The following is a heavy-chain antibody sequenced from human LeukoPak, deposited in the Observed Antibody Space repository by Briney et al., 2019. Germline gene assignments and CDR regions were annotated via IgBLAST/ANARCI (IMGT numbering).Heavy chain of an antibody. V-gene: IGHV3-21*01. CDR2: ISSSSSYI. J-gene: IGHJ4*02. Sequence: PGGSLRLSCTVSGFTVSSNYMSWVRQAPGKGLEWVSSISSSSSYIYYADSVKGRFTISRDNAKNSLYLQMNSLRAEDTAVYYCARAHNWKYGTFDYWGQGTLVTVSS. CDR3: ARAHNWKYGTFDY. D-gene: IGHD1-7*01. CDR1: GFTVSSNY.